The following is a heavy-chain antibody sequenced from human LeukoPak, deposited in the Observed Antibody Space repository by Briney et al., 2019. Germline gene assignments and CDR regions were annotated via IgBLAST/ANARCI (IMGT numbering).Heavy chain of an antibody. J-gene: IGHJ4*02. D-gene: IGHD1-26*01. CDR3: ARAALSGSYVDY. CDR2: ISYDGSNK. V-gene: IGHV3-30*03. CDR1: GFTFSSYG. Sequence: HPGGSLRLSCAASGFTFSSYGMHWVRQAPGKGLEWVAVISYDGSNKYYADSVKGRFTISRDNSKNTLYLQMNSLRAEDTAVYYCARAALSGSYVDYWGQGTLVTVSS.